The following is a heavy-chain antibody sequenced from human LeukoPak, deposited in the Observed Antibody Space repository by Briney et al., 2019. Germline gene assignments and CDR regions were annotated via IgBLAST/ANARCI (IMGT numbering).Heavy chain of an antibody. CDR3: ARMHYDFWSGYVYYFDY. J-gene: IGHJ4*02. V-gene: IGHV4-4*07. Sequence: SETLSLTCTASGGSISNYYWSWIRQPAGKGLEWIGRIYTSGSTNYNPSLKSRVTMSVDTSKNQFSLKLSSVTAADTAVYYCARMHYDFWSGYVYYFDYWGQGTLVTVSS. CDR2: IYTSGST. CDR1: GGSISNYY. D-gene: IGHD3-3*01.